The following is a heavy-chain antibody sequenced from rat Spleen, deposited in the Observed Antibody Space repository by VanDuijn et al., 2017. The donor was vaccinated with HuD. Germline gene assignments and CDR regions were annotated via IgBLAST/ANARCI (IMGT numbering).Heavy chain of an antibody. V-gene: IGHV2-43*01. Sequence: QVQLKESGPGLVQPSQTLSLACTVSGFSLTSYHVHWVRQPSGKGLEWMGVIWTGGSTENNSALKSRLSISRDTSKSQVFLRMNNLQNEDTAMYFCATQHYYDGYYRDSWGQGVMVTVSS. CDR2: IWTGGST. D-gene: IGHD1-12*03. J-gene: IGHJ2*01. CDR3: ATQHYYDGYYRDS. CDR1: GFSLTSYH.